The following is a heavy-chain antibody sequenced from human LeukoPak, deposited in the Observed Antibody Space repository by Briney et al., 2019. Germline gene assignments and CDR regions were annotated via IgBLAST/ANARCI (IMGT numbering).Heavy chain of an antibody. D-gene: IGHD6-13*01. Sequence: GRSLRLSCAASGFTFSSYGMHWVRQAPGKGLEWVAVISYDGSNKYYADSVKGRFTISRDNSKNTLYLQMNSLRAEDTAVYYCARDWSSSWYGGNVDYWGQGTLVTVSS. CDR3: ARDWSSSWYGGNVDY. V-gene: IGHV3-30*03. CDR1: GFTFSSYG. J-gene: IGHJ4*02. CDR2: ISYDGSNK.